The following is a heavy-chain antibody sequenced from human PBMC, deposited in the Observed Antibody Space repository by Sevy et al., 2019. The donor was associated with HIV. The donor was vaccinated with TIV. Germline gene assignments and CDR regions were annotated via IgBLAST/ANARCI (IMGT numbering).Heavy chain of an antibody. CDR2: IYYNGHI. CDR3: AGENAWGRGYS. Sequence: SETLSLTCTVSGGSITSLYWNWIRQPPGKGLEWVANIYYNGHINYNPSLKSRVTLSLDTSKNQFSLRLSSVTAADTAMYYCAGENAWGRGYSWGQGTLVTISS. D-gene: IGHD1-26*01. CDR1: GGSITSLY. J-gene: IGHJ4*02. V-gene: IGHV4-59*08.